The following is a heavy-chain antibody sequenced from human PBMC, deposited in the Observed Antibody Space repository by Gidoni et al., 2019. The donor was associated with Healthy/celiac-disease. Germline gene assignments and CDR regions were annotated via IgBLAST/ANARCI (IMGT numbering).Heavy chain of an antibody. V-gene: IGHV3-53*01. Sequence: EVQLVESGGGLIQPGGSLRLSCAASGCTVSSNYMSWVRQAPVNGLGWVSVIYSGGSTYYADSVKGRFTISRHNSKNTLYLQMNSLRAEDTAVYSCARNDGWFWEFDYLGQGTLVTVSS. J-gene: IGHJ4*02. CDR3: ARNDGWFWEFDY. CDR1: GCTVSSNY. CDR2: IYSGGST. D-gene: IGHD3-10*01.